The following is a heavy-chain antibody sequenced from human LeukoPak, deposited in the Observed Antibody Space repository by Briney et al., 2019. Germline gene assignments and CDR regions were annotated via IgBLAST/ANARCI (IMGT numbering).Heavy chain of an antibody. V-gene: IGHV3-23*01. D-gene: IGHD5-12*01. CDR2: ISGGGGST. J-gene: IGHJ4*02. CDR3: ARGQRGFPY. Sequence: SGGSLRLSCAASGFTFSTYAMNWVRQAPGKGLEWVSTISGGGGSTYYADSVKGRFTISRDNSKNTLFLLMNSLRAEDTAVYYCARGQRGFPYWGQGTLVTVSS. CDR1: GFTFSTYA.